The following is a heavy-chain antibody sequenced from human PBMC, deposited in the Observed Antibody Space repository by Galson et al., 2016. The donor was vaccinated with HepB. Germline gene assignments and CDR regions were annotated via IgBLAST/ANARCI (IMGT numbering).Heavy chain of an antibody. D-gene: IGHD1-26*01. CDR3: ARDLHSGAYHMDV. CDR1: GYFFSDFS. J-gene: IGHJ6*02. CDR2: ISSSSGAL. Sequence: SLRLSCAASGYFFSDFSMNWVRQAPGKGLEWVSYISSSSGALYYADAVKGRFTISRDDAKNSLYLRMNSLRDDDTAVYYCARDLHSGAYHMDVWGHGTTVTVSS. V-gene: IGHV3-48*02.